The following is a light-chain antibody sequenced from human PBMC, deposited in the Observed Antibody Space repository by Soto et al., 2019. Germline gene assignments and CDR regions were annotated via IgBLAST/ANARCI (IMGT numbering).Light chain of an antibody. CDR2: EVN. V-gene: IGLV2-23*02. CDR3: CSFAGSITFVV. CDR1: SRDVGSYNL. J-gene: IGLJ2*01. Sequence: QSALTQPASVTGSPGQSITISCTGSSRDVGSYNLVSWYQHHPGNAPKLIIYEVNKRPSGISNRFSGSKSGSTASLTISGLQAEDEADYYCCSFAGSITFVVFGGGTKVTVL.